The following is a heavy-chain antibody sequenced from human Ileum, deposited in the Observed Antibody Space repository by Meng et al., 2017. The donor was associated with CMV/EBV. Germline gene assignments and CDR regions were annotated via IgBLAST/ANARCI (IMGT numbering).Heavy chain of an antibody. V-gene: IGHV3-64*02. CDR3: ARRFSSSWSSYFDY. Sequence: GGSLRLSCAASGFTFSRYSIHWVRQAPGKGLEYVSAISSDGGITYYPDSVKGRFTISRDNSKNTLYLQMGSLRAEDMAVYYCARRFSSSWSSYFDYWGQGTLVTVSS. CDR1: GFTFSRYS. CDR2: ISSDGGIT. D-gene: IGHD6-13*01. J-gene: IGHJ4*02.